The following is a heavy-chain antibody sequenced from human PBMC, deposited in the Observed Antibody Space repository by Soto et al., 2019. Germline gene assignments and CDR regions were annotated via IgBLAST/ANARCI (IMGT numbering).Heavy chain of an antibody. V-gene: IGHV3-11*01. CDR1: GFTFSDYY. CDR3: ASLGSIGAAGKPDY. D-gene: IGHD6-13*01. CDR2: ISGSGSTI. Sequence: GGSLRLSCAASGFTFSDYYMSWFRQTPGKGLEWVSYISGSGSTIHDADSVNGRFTISRDNAKNSLYLQMNSLRAEDTAVYYCASLGSIGAAGKPDYWGKGTLVTVS. J-gene: IGHJ4*02.